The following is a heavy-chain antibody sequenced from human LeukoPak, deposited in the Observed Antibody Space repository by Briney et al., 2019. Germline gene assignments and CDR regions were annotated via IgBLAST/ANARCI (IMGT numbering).Heavy chain of an antibody. CDR3: ATETGYDYSRSSYFDY. J-gene: IGHJ4*02. CDR2: FDPEDCET. Sequence: ALVKVSCKVSGYTLTELSMHWVRQAPGKGLEWMGGFDPEDCETIYAQKFQGRVTMTEDTSTDTAYMELSSLRSEDTAVYYCATETGYDYSRSSYFDYWGQGTLVTVSS. V-gene: IGHV1-24*01. D-gene: IGHD4-11*01. CDR1: GYTLTELS.